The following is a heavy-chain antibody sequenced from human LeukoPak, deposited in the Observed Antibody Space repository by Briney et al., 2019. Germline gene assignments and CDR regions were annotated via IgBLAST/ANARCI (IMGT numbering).Heavy chain of an antibody. Sequence: PSETLTLTCTVSGDTISVDYWSWIRQPPGKGLEWIGYIYYSGSTNYNPSLKSRVTISVDTSKNQFSLKLSSVTAADTAVYYCARDGGAKQTPSYWGQGTLVTVSS. V-gene: IGHV4-59*01. D-gene: IGHD1-26*01. CDR3: ARDGGAKQTPSY. J-gene: IGHJ4*02. CDR2: IYYSGST. CDR1: GDTISVDY.